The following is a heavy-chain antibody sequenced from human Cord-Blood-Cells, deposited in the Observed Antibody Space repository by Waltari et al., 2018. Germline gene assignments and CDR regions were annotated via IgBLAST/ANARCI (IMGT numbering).Heavy chain of an antibody. Sequence: QVQLVQSGAEVKKPGASVKVSCKASGDTFTSYDIHCVRQAPGQGLEWMGWMNPNSGNTGYAQKFQGRVTITRNTSISTAYMELSSLRSEDTAVYYCARFACSSTSCYTPDAFDIWGQGTMVTVSS. CDR1: GDTFTSYD. J-gene: IGHJ3*02. D-gene: IGHD2-2*02. CDR3: ARFACSSTSCYTPDAFDI. V-gene: IGHV1-8*03. CDR2: MNPNSGNT.